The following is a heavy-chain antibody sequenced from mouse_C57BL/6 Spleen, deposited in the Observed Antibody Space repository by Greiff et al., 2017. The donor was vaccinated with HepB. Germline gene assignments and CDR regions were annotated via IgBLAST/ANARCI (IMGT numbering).Heavy chain of an antibody. CDR3: ARECYCYVFAY. J-gene: IGHJ3*01. V-gene: IGHV1-82*01. D-gene: IGHD2-12*01. CDR2: IYPGDGDT. CDR1: GYAFSSSW. Sequence: QVQLQQSGPELVKPGASVKISCKASGYAFSSSWMNWVKQRPGKGLEWIGRIYPGDGDTNYNGKFKGKATMTADKSSSTAYMQLSSLTSEDSAVYFCARECYCYVFAYWGQGTLVTVSA.